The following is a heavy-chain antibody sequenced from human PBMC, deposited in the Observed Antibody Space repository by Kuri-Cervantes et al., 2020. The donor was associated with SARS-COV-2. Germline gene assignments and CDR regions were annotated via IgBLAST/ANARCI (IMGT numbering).Heavy chain of an antibody. V-gene: IGHV1-2*02. CDR1: GYTFTGYY. D-gene: IGHD6-6*01. Sequence: ASVKVSCKASGYTFTGYYLHWVRQAPGQGLEWMGWINPNSGGTNYAQKFQGRVTMTRDTSITTAYMEVSRLRSDDTAVYYCARDRWRRGGRNPSIAARPTFYYYYYGMDVWGQGTTVTVSS. CDR2: INPNSGGT. CDR3: ARDRWRRGGRNPSIAARPTFYYYYYGMDV. J-gene: IGHJ6*02.